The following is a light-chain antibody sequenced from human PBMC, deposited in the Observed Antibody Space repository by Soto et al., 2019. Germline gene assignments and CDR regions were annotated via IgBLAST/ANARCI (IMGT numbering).Light chain of an antibody. J-gene: IGKJ5*01. CDR1: QSILYRSTNNNY. V-gene: IGKV4-1*01. CDR3: QQYYSTPT. CDR2: WAS. Sequence: DIVMTQSPDSLTVSLGERATIYCKSSQSILYRSTNNNYLAWYQQKPGQPPKLLIYWASTRESGVPDRFSGSGSGTDFTLTISSPQAEDVAVYYCQQYYSTPTFGQGTRLEIK.